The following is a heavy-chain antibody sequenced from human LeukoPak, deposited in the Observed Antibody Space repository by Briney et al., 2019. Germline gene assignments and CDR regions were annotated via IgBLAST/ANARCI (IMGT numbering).Heavy chain of an antibody. D-gene: IGHD1-26*01. CDR1: GFILRSYA. Sequence: GGSLRLSCAASGFILRSYAMHWVRQAPGKGLEWVAVIWYDGSNKYYADSVKGRFTISRDNSKNTLYLQMNSLRAEDTAVYYCARTVGATAFDYWGQGTLVTVSS. CDR3: ARTVGATAFDY. CDR2: IWYDGSNK. V-gene: IGHV3-33*08. J-gene: IGHJ4*02.